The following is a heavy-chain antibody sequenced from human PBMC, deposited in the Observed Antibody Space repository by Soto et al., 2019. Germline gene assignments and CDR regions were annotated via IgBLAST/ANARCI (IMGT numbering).Heavy chain of an antibody. D-gene: IGHD2-2*01. J-gene: IGHJ5*02. CDR3: ARSVIVPAALEGNWFDP. Sequence: QVQLVESGGGVVQPGRSLRLSCAASGFTFSSYGMHWVRQAPGKGLAWVAVIWYDGSNKYYADSVKGRFTISRDNSKNTLYLQMNSLRAEDTAVYYCARSVIVPAALEGNWFDPWGHGTLVTVSS. V-gene: IGHV3-33*01. CDR2: IWYDGSNK. CDR1: GFTFSSYG.